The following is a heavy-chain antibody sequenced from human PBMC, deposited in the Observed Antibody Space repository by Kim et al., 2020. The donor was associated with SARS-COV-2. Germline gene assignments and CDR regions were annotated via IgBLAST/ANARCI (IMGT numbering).Heavy chain of an antibody. J-gene: IGHJ4*02. CDR2: ISWDGTRT. CDR1: GFTFSTSP. Sequence: GGSRRLSCVASGFTFSTSPMGWVRQSPGECREWVSRISWDGTRTYYAASVKGRVTMSSDKSKNTVYLHMNSLRVEDTAVYYCAKGVTNSGFDYWGQGAQVTVSS. V-gene: IGHV3-23*01. D-gene: IGHD4-17*01. CDR3: AKGVTNSGFDY.